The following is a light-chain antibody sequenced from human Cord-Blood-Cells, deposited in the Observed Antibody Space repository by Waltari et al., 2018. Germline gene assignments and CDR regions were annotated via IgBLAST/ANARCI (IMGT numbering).Light chain of an antibody. CDR2: GAS. V-gene: IGKV3-20*01. Sequence: EIVLTQSPGTLSLSPGERATLSCRASQSVSSSSVAWYQQKPGQAPRLLIYGASSRATGIPDRFGGSGSGTDFTLTISRLEPEDCGVYYCQQYGSSQFTFGPGTKVDIK. J-gene: IGKJ3*01. CDR3: QQYGSSQFT. CDR1: QSVSSSS.